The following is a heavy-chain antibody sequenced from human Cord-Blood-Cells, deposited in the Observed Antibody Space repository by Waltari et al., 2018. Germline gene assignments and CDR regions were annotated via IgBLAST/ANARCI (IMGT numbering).Heavy chain of an antibody. D-gene: IGHD1-20*01. J-gene: IGHJ6*02. V-gene: IGHV4-59*01. Sequence: QVQLQESGPGLVKPSETLSLTCTVSGGSISSYYWSWIRQPPGKGLEWIGYIYYSGSTNYNPSLKSRVTGSVDASKNQFALKLSSVTAADTAVYYCARDRPITGTTFGYYCYGMDVWGQGTTVTVSS. CDR1: GGSISSYY. CDR3: ARDRPITGTTFGYYCYGMDV. CDR2: IYYSGST.